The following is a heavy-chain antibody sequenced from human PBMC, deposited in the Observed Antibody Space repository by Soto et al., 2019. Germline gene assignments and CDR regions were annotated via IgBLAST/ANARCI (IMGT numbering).Heavy chain of an antibody. Sequence: GGSLRLSCAASGFTFSSYSMNWVRQAPGKGLEWVSYISSSSSTIYYADSVKGRFTISRDNAKNSLYLQMNSLRAEDTAVYYCARVHYQLPNDYWGQGTLVTVSS. CDR1: GFTFSSYS. CDR2: ISSSSSTI. V-gene: IGHV3-48*01. D-gene: IGHD2-2*01. J-gene: IGHJ4*02. CDR3: ARVHYQLPNDY.